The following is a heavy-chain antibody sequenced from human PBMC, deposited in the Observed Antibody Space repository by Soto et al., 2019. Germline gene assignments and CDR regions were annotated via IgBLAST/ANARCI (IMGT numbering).Heavy chain of an antibody. J-gene: IGHJ6*02. CDR1: GYTFTSYY. D-gene: IGHD6-6*01. CDR3: ARLGGSIAARRFIPYYYYGMDV. CDR2: INPSGGST. V-gene: IGHV1-46*01. Sequence: ASVTVSCKASGYTFTSYYMHWVRQAPGQGLEWMGIINPSGGSTSYAQKFQGRVTRTRDTSTSTVYMELSSLRSKDTAVYYGARLGGSIAARRFIPYYYYGMDVWGQGTTVTVSS.